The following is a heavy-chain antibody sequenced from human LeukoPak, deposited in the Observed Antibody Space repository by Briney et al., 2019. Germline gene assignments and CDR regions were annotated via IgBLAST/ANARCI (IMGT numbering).Heavy chain of an antibody. D-gene: IGHD2-21*02. V-gene: IGHV4-59*01. J-gene: IGHJ4*02. CDR1: GGSISTFY. CDR3: AKGGKGFPLVFRFDS. CDR2: IYYSGST. Sequence: PSETLSVTCTVSGGSISTFYWSWIRQPPGKGLEWIGYIYYSGSTNYNPSLKSRVTISVDTSKNQLSLNLTSLTAADTAVYYCAKGGKGFPLVFRFDSCGQGTLVSVSS.